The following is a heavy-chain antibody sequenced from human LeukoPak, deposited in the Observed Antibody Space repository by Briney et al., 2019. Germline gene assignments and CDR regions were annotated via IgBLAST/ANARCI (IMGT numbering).Heavy chain of an antibody. V-gene: IGHV3-21*01. CDR2: ITGSSNYI. CDR3: ARTYRRGWYYFDY. CDR1: GFTFSSYT. J-gene: IGHJ4*02. D-gene: IGHD6-19*01. Sequence: GGSLRLSCAASGFTFSSYTMNWVRQAPGKGLEWVSSITGSSNYISVADSLKGRLTISRDNAKNSLYLQMNSLRAEDTAVYYCARTYRRGWYYFDYWGQGTLVTVSS.